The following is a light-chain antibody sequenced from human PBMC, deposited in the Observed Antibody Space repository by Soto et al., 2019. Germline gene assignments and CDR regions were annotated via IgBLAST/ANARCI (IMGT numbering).Light chain of an antibody. V-gene: IGLV8-61*01. CDR3: VLYMGSGIWV. CDR2: STN. CDR1: SGSVSTSYY. Sequence: QTVVTQEPSFSVSPGRTVTLTCGLSSGSVSTSYYPSWYQQTPGQAPRTLIYSTNTRSSGVPDRFSGSILGNKAALTITGAQADDESDYYCVLYMGSGIWVXGGGTKXTVL. J-gene: IGLJ3*02.